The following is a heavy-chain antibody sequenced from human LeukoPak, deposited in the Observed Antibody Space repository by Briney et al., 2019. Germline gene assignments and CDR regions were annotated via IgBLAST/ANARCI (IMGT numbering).Heavy chain of an antibody. V-gene: IGHV1-8*01. D-gene: IGHD2-8*02. CDR2: MNPNSGKK. Sequence: ASVKVSCKASGYTFTSYDINWVRQATGQGLEWMGWMNPNSGKKGYAKKFQYRVTMTRNTTISTAYMELSSLRSKDTAVYDCARGHAVTDEGWNCLLLVHYGVDVWGQGTTVTVS. CDR3: ARGHAVTDEGWNCLLLVHYGVDV. CDR1: GYTFTSYD. J-gene: IGHJ6*02.